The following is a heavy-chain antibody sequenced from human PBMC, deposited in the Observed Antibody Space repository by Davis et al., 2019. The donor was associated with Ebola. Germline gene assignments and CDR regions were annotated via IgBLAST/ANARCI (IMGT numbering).Heavy chain of an antibody. CDR2: IYPGDSDT. J-gene: IGHJ4*02. Sequence: KVSCKGSGYSFTSYWIGWVRQMPGKGLEWMGIIYPGDSDTRYSPSFQGQVTISADKSISTAYLQWSSLKASDTAMYYCARPSGYSGYEIDYWGQGTLVTVSS. D-gene: IGHD5-12*01. CDR1: GYSFTSYW. CDR3: ARPSGYSGYEIDY. V-gene: IGHV5-51*01.